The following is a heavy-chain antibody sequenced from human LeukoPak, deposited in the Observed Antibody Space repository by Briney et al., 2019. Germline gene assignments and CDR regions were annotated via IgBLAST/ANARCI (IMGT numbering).Heavy chain of an antibody. V-gene: IGHV1-18*01. D-gene: IGHD3-10*01. CDR1: GYTFNSYG. CDR3: ARDLYPGSGSYYNWFDP. CDR2: ISAYNDNT. J-gene: IGHJ5*02. Sequence: ASVKVSCKASGYTFNSYGITWVRQAPGQGLERVGWISAYNDNTNYEQNLQGRVTMTTSPSTSTAYMELRSLRSDDTTAYYCARDLYPGSGSYYNWFDPWGQGTLVTVSS.